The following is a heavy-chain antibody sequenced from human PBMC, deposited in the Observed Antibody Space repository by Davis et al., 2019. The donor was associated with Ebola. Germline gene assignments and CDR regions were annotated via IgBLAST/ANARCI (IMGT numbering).Heavy chain of an antibody. CDR1: GGSVSSGSYY. Sequence: SETLSLTCTVSGGSVSSGSYYWSWIRQPPGKGLEWIGYIYYSGSTNYNPSLKSRVTISVDTSKNQFSLKLSSVTAADTAVYYCVAGATTDWFDPWGQGTLVTVSS. J-gene: IGHJ5*02. CDR3: VAGATTDWFDP. CDR2: IYYSGST. D-gene: IGHD1-26*01. V-gene: IGHV4-61*01.